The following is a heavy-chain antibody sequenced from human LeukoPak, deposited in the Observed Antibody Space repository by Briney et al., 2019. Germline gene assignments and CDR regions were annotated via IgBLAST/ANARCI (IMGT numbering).Heavy chain of an antibody. CDR3: ARKRVMGGTRWFDL. CDR1: GFTVSSNS. V-gene: IGHV3-53*01. J-gene: IGHJ5*02. Sequence: GGSLRLSCTVSGFTVSSNSMSWVRQAPGKGLEWVSFIYSDNTHCSDSVKGRFTISRDNSKNTLYLQMNSLRAEDTAIYYCARKRVMGGTRWFDLWGQGTLVTVSS. CDR2: IYSDNT. D-gene: IGHD1-26*01.